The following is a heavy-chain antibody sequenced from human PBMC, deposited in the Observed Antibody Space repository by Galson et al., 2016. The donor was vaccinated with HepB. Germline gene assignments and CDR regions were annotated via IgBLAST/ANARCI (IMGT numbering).Heavy chain of an antibody. V-gene: IGHV3-23*01. CDR2: ITETGSFA. D-gene: IGHD4-17*01. Sequence: SLRLSCAASGFTLSSSAMTWVRQAPGRGLEWVSAITETGSFAYYADSVRGRFTLSRDTSKNTVYLQMNYLRANDTALYYCGRDYPTMTDRYPSQVDVWGKGTAVTVSS. CDR3: GRDYPTMTDRYPSQVDV. CDR1: GFTLSSSA. J-gene: IGHJ6*04.